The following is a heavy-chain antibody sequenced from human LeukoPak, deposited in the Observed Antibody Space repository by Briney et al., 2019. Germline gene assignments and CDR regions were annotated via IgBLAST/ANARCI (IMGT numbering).Heavy chain of an antibody. CDR3: AKQMGSTTPAEYFQH. CDR2: IYYSGST. Sequence: PSETLSLTCTVSGYSISSGYYWGWIRQPPGKGLEGIVSIYYSGSTYYNPSLKSRVTISVDTSKNQFSLKLSSVTAADTAVYYCAKQMGSTTPAEYFQHWGQGTLVTVSS. J-gene: IGHJ1*01. CDR1: GYSISSGYY. V-gene: IGHV4-38-2*02. D-gene: IGHD2-2*01.